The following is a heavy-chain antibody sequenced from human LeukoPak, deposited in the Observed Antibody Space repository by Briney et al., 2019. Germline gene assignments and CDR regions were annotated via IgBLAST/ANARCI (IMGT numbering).Heavy chain of an antibody. CDR3: ARDSMVRGVIDY. V-gene: IGHV4-59*01. CDR2: IYYSGST. Sequence: SETLSLTCTVSGGSISSYYWSWIRQPPGKGLEWIGYIYYSGSTNYNPSLKSRVTISVDTSKNQFSLKLSSVTAADTAVYYCARDSMVRGVIDYWGQGTLVTVSS. CDR1: GGSISSYY. J-gene: IGHJ4*02. D-gene: IGHD3-10*01.